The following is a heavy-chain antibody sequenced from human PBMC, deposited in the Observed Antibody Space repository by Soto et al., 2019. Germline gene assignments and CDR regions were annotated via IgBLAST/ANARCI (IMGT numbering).Heavy chain of an antibody. J-gene: IGHJ4*02. Sequence: QVQLQESGPGLVKPSQTLSLTCTVSGGSVDSGGYYWNWIRQHPGKGLEWIGYIYYPGSTYYTPSLRSRVTISVDTAKNQFSLRLSSVTAADTTVYYCARQGKEANFFLDHWGQGTLLTVSS. CDR1: GGSVDSGGYY. CDR2: IYYPGST. CDR3: ARQGKEANFFLDH. V-gene: IGHV4-31*03. D-gene: IGHD3-3*01.